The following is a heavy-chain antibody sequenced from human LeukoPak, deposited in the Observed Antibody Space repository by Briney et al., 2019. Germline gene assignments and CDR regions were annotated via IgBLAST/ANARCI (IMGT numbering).Heavy chain of an antibody. V-gene: IGHV4-4*07. CDR1: GGSISSYY. CDR3: ARLHYDTSGLYYYFDY. Sequence: SETLSLTCTVSGGSISSYYWSWIRQPAGKGLEWIGRIYTSGSTNYNPSLKSRIAISVDTSKNQFSLKLTSVTAADTAVYYCARLHYDTSGLYYYFDYWGQGTLVTVSS. J-gene: IGHJ4*02. CDR2: IYTSGST. D-gene: IGHD3-22*01.